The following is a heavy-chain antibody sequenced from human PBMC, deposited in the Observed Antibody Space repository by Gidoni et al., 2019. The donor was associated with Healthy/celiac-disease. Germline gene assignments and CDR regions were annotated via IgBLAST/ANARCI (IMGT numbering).Heavy chain of an antibody. D-gene: IGHD5-12*01. CDR3: ARRTGRDGYKHFDY. V-gene: IGHV3-48*01. CDR2: ISSSSSTI. Sequence: EVQLVESGGGLVQPGGSLRLSCAASGFTFSSYSMNWVRQAPGKGLEWVSYISSSSSTIYYADSVKGRLTISRDNAKNSLYLQMNSLRAEDTAVYYCARRTGRDGYKHFDYWGQGTLVTVSS. J-gene: IGHJ4*02. CDR1: GFTFSSYS.